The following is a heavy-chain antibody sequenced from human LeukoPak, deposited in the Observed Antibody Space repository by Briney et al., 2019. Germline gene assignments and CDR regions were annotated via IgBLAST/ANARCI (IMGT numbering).Heavy chain of an antibody. CDR1: GFTFSSYS. V-gene: IGHV3-48*01. CDR2: ISSSSSTI. CDR3: ARDNEVAGINY. Sequence: GGSLRLSCAASGFTFSSYSMNWVRQAPGKGLEWVSYISSSSSTIYYADSVKGRFTISRDNAKNSLYLQMNSLRAEDTAVYYCARDNEVAGINYWGQGTLVTVSS. J-gene: IGHJ4*02. D-gene: IGHD6-19*01.